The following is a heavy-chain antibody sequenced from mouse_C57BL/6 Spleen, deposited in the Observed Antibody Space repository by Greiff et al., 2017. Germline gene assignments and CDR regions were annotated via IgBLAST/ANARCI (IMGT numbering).Heavy chain of an antibody. Sequence: EVKVVESGGGLVQPGGSLSLSCAASGFTFTDYYMSWVRQPPGKALEWLGFIRNKANGYTTEYSASVKGRFTISRDNSQSILYLQMNALRAEDSATYYCARYRPYYYAMDYWGQGTSVTVSS. CDR1: GFTFTDYY. J-gene: IGHJ4*01. V-gene: IGHV7-3*01. CDR2: IRNKANGYTT. CDR3: ARYRPYYYAMDY.